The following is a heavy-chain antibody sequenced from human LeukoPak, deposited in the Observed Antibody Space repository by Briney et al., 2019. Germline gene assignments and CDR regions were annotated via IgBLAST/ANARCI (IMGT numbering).Heavy chain of an antibody. Sequence: ASVKVSCKASGYTFTGYYMHWVRQAPGQGLEWMGWINPNSGGTNYAQKFQGRVTMTRDTSISTAYMELSRLRSDDTAVYYCARVRLKGSGIGAKYYYYYYGMDVWGQGTTVTVSS. CDR2: INPNSGGT. CDR1: GYTFTGYY. D-gene: IGHD3-10*01. CDR3: ARVRLKGSGIGAKYYYYYYGMDV. J-gene: IGHJ6*02. V-gene: IGHV1-2*02.